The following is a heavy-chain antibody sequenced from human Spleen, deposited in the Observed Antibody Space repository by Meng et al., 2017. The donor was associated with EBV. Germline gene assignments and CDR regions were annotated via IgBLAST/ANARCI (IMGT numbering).Heavy chain of an antibody. D-gene: IGHD1-1*01. CDR1: GGTFRSDA. J-gene: IGHJ4*02. CDR2: IIPISGTP. V-gene: IGHV1-69*06. Sequence: QVQLVQSGAEVKKPGSSVKVSCKTSGGTFRSDAINWVRQAPGQGLEWMGAIIPISGTPNYAQKFQGRITIIADKSTNSVSMDFSSLKSEDTAVYYCARQGDWTYYFDFWGQGTLVTVSS. CDR3: ARQGDWTYYFDF.